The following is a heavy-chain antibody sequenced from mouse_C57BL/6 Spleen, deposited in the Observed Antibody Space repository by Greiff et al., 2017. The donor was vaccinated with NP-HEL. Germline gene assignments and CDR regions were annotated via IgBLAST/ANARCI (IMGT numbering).Heavy chain of an antibody. J-gene: IGHJ2*01. Sequence: EVKVAESGGGLVQPGGSLSLSCAASGFTFTDYYMSWVRQPPGKALEWLGFIRNKANGYTTEYSASVKGRFTISRDNSQSILYLQMNALRAEDSATYYCARLYYYGSSYFDYWGQGTTLTVSS. V-gene: IGHV7-3*01. CDR3: ARLYYYGSSYFDY. D-gene: IGHD1-1*01. CDR1: GFTFTDYY. CDR2: IRNKANGYTT.